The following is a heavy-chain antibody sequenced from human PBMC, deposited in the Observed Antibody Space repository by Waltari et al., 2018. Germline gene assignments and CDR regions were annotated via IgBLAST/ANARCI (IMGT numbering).Heavy chain of an antibody. D-gene: IGHD3-10*01. V-gene: IGHV3-74*01. CDR1: GLTFSTYW. CDR3: GRARVQGVKYFDY. CDR2: IDSDGSST. J-gene: IGHJ4*02. Sequence: DVQLVESGGGLVQPVGPLRVSCAASGLTFSTYWMHWVRHGPGTGLMWVSRIDSDGSSTSYEDSVRCRFTISRDNAKNTLYLQRNSVRDEDTAVYYCGRARVQGVKYFDYWGRGTLVTVSS.